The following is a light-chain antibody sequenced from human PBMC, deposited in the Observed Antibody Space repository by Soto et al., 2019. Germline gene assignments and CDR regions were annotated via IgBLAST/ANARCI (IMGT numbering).Light chain of an antibody. V-gene: IGLV2-14*01. CDR2: DVS. J-gene: IGLJ1*01. Sequence: QSVMTQPASLSGSTGQSITISCTGTRRDVGGYNYVSWYQQHPGKAPKLMIYDVSNRPSGVSNRFSGSKSDNTASLTISGLQAEDEADYYCSSYTSSSTLYVFGTGT. CDR1: RRDVGGYNY. CDR3: SSYTSSSTLYV.